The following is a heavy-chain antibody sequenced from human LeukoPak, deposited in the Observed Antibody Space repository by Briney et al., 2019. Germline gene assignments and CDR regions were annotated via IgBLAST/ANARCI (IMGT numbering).Heavy chain of an antibody. CDR1: GGSISSSDYY. Sequence: SETLSLTCTVSGGSISSSDYYWVWIRQPPGKRLEWIGSMYFSGTTYYDSSLKSRVSISVDTSKNQFSLNLYSLTAADTAVYYCARDRRPPRVMDVWGKGTTVTVSS. J-gene: IGHJ6*03. V-gene: IGHV4-39*07. CDR2: MYFSGTT. CDR3: ARDRRPPRVMDV.